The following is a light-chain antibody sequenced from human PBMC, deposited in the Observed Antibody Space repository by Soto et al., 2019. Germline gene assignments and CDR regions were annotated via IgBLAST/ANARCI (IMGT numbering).Light chain of an antibody. CDR3: TSYAGSNNLV. V-gene: IGLV2-8*01. CDR1: SNDVGAYNY. J-gene: IGLJ3*02. Sequence: QSALTQPPSASGSPGQSVTISCTGTSNDVGAYNYVSWYQQHPGKPPKLMIYGVSYRPSGVPDRFSGSKSGNTASLTVSGLQAEDEADYYCTSYAGSNNLVFGGGTKLTVL. CDR2: GVS.